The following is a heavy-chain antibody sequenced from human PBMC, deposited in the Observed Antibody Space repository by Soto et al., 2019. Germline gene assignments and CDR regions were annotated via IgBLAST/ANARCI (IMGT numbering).Heavy chain of an antibody. CDR2: IYSGGST. CDR1: GFTVSSNY. J-gene: IGHJ4*02. Sequence: EVQLVESGGGLVQPGGSLRLSCAASGFTVSSNYISWVRQAPGKGLQWVSVIYSGGSTYYADSVKGRFTISRHNSKNTLYLQMNSLRAEDTAVYYCARQTVAGTAYFDYWGQGTLVTVSS. V-gene: IGHV3-53*04. CDR3: ARQTVAGTAYFDY. D-gene: IGHD6-19*01.